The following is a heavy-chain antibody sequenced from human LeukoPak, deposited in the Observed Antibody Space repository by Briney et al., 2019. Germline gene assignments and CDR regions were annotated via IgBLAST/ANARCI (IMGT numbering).Heavy chain of an antibody. Sequence: GGSLRLSCAASGFIFSDYSMTWIRQAPGKGLEWISYISSSASTIYYADSVKGRFTISRNNAKNSLYLQMNSLRAEDTAFYYCAAGDYYFLDYWGQGTLDTVSS. CDR2: ISSSASTI. V-gene: IGHV3-11*01. D-gene: IGHD4-17*01. CDR3: AAGDYYFLDY. CDR1: GFIFSDYS. J-gene: IGHJ4*02.